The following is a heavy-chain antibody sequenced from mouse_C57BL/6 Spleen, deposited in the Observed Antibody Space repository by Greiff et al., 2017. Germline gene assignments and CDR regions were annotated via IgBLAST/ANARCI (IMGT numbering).Heavy chain of an antibody. CDR2: IHPNSGST. CDR3: ANYGNYAAY. D-gene: IGHD2-1*01. J-gene: IGHJ3*01. V-gene: IGHV1-64*01. CDR1: GYTFTSYW. Sequence: VKLQQPGAELVKPGASVKLSCKASGYTFTSYWMHWVKQRPGQGLEWIGMIHPNSGSTNYNEKFKSKATLTVDKSSSTAYMQLSSLTSEDSAVYYCANYGNYAAYWGQGTLVTVSA.